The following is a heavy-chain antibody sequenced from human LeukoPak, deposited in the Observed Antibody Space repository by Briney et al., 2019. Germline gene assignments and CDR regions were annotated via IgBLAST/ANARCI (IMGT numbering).Heavy chain of an antibody. CDR3: AREYCSSTSCYFDY. CDR2: ISSDGSST. J-gene: IGHJ4*02. V-gene: IGHV3-74*01. D-gene: IGHD2-2*01. CDR1: GFTFSSYW. Sequence: GGSLRLSCGASGFTFSSYWVHWVRQAPGMGLVWVSRISSDGSSTIYADSVKGRFTISRDNAKNTLYLQMNSLRAEDTAVYYCAREYCSSTSCYFDYWGQGTLVTVSS.